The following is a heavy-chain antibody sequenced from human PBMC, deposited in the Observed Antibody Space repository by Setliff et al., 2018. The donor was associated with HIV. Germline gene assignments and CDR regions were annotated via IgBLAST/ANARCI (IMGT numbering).Heavy chain of an antibody. J-gene: IGHJ4*02. D-gene: IGHD2-2*01. V-gene: IGHV4-39*07. CDR3: LRLYRGSSTKEKSDS. CDR1: SGSISNNNYY. Sequence: SETLSLTCNASSGSISNNNYYWSWVRQPPGKALEWIASIYYTGTTSYNPAFKSRVAMSVDAAKDQFSLKVTSVTAADTAVYFCLRLYRGSSTKEKSDSWGQGVLVTVSS. CDR2: IYYTGTT.